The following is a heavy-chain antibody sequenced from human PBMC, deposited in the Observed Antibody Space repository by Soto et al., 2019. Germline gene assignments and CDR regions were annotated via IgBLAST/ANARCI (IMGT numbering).Heavy chain of an antibody. CDR2: IYYSVST. CDR1: GGSISSGGYY. CDR3: ASGLLPYYFDY. V-gene: IGHV4-31*03. J-gene: IGHJ4*02. D-gene: IGHD2-15*01. Sequence: SETLSLTCTVSGGSISSGGYYWSWIRQHPGKGLEWIGYIYYSVSTYYNPSLKSRVTISVDTSKNQFSLKLSSVTAADTAVYYCASGLLPYYFDYWGQGTLVTVSS.